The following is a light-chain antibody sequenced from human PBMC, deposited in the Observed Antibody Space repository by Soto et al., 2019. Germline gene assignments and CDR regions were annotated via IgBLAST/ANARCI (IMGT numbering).Light chain of an antibody. CDR3: QVWDSSSAVV. CDR1: NSGSKS. Sequence: SSELTQPPSVSVAPGKTARITCGGNNSGSKSVHWYQQKPGQAPVLVIYYDSDRPSGIPERFSGSNSGNTATLTISRVEAGDEADYYCQVWDSSSAVVFGGGTKLTVL. V-gene: IGLV3-21*04. CDR2: YDS. J-gene: IGLJ2*01.